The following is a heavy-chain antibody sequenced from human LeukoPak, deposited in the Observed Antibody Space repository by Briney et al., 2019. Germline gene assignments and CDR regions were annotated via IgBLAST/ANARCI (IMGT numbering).Heavy chain of an antibody. CDR2: ISKNGRNT. V-gene: IGHV3-64*01. CDR3: AKDRVGALLYFDF. D-gene: IGHD1-26*01. Sequence: GGSLRLSCAASGFTLSSYSMHWVRQAPGKGLEFVSAISKNGRNTYYGNSMKGRFTISRDISKNTLYLQMGSLRPEDTAVYYCAKDRVGALLYFDFWGQGTLVTVSS. CDR1: GFTLSSYS. J-gene: IGHJ4*02.